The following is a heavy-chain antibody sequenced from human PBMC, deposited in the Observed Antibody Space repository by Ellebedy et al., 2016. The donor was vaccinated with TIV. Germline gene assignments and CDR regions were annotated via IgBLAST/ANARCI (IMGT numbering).Heavy chain of an antibody. J-gene: IGHJ4*02. V-gene: IGHV3-7*01. CDR1: GFPFSSSW. Sequence: PGGSLRLSCGASGFPFSSSWMSWVRQAPGKGLEWVANINQDGSVKNYVDSVKGRFTISRDSSKNTLYLQMNSLRAEDTAVYYCARPSVSTGYYQFDFWGQGALVTVSS. CDR2: INQDGSVK. D-gene: IGHD3-22*01. CDR3: ARPSVSTGYYQFDF.